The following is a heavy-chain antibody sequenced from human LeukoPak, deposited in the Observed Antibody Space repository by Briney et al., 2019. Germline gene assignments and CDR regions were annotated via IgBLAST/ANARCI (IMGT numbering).Heavy chain of an antibody. CDR2: IYYSGTT. CDR3: ARHVRFLEWLSSYYFDY. Sequence: SETLSLXCTVSGGTISSSSYYWVWIRQPPGKGLEWIGSIYYSGTTYYNPSLKSRVTISVDTSKSQFSLRLTSVTAADTAVYYCARHVRFLEWLSSYYFDYWGQGTLVTVSS. V-gene: IGHV4-39*01. D-gene: IGHD3-3*01. CDR1: GGTISSSSYY. J-gene: IGHJ4*02.